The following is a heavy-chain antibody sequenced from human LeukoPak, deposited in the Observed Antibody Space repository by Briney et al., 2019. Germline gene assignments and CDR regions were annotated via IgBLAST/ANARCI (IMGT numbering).Heavy chain of an antibody. V-gene: IGHV4-39*07. J-gene: IGHJ4*02. Sequence: PSETLSLTCTVSGGSISSSSYYWGWIRQPPGKGLEWIGSIYYSGSTYYNPSLKSRVTISVDTSKNQFSLKLSSVTAADTAVYYCARGDYGGNSLPFFDYWGQGTLVTVSS. CDR2: IYYSGST. CDR1: GGSISSSSYY. CDR3: ARGDYGGNSLPFFDY. D-gene: IGHD4-23*01.